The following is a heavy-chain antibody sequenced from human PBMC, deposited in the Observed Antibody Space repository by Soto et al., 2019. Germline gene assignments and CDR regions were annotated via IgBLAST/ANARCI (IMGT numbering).Heavy chain of an antibody. CDR3: ARDRKDIVVVPAAMWGMTGYYMDV. CDR2: ISYDGSNK. Sequence: PGGSLRLSCAASGFTFSSYAMHWVRQAPGKGLEWVAVISYDGSNKYYADSVKGRFTISRDNSKNTLYLQMNSLRAEDTAVYYCARDRKDIVVVPAAMWGMTGYYMDVWGKGTTVTVSS. V-gene: IGHV3-30*14. CDR1: GFTFSSYA. D-gene: IGHD2-2*01. J-gene: IGHJ6*03.